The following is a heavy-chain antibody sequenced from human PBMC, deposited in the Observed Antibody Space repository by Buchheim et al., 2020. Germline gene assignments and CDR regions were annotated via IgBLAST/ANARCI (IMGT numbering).Heavy chain of an antibody. CDR3: ARDVTDYGDYSSWYFDL. CDR2: ISPSSGGT. CDR1: GYTFTGNY. Sequence: QVQLVQSGAEVKKPGASVKVSCKASGYTFTGNYVHWVRLAPGQGLEWMGWISPSSGGTKYAQKFQGRVTMTSDTSISTAYMELSSLRSDDTAVYYCARDVTDYGDYSSWYFDLWGRGTL. J-gene: IGHJ2*01. V-gene: IGHV1-2*02. D-gene: IGHD4-17*01.